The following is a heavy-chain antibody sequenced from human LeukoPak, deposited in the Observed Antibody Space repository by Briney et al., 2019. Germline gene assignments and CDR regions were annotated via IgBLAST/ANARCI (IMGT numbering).Heavy chain of an antibody. CDR1: GFTFTNYW. CDR3: ARHLSGVTGYTYGRGIDY. J-gene: IGHJ4*02. D-gene: IGHD5-18*01. V-gene: IGHV3-7*01. Sequence: GGSLRLSCVASGFTFTNYWMTWVRQAPGKGLEWVANMKQDGREKYYVDSVKGRFTISRDSAKTSLYLQMISLRAEDTAVYYCARHLSGVTGYTYGRGIDYWGQGTLVTVSS. CDR2: MKQDGREK.